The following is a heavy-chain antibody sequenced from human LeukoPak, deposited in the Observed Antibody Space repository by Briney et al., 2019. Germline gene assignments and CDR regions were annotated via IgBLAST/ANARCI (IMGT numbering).Heavy chain of an antibody. CDR3: AKDIGISPHDY. J-gene: IGHJ4*02. CDR1: GFTFSSYG. Sequence: GGSLRLSCVASGFTFSSYGMHWVRQAPGKGLEWVAVISYDGSNKYYADSVKGRFTISRDNSKNTLYLQMNSLRAEDTAVYYCAKDIGISPHDYWGQGTLVTVSS. CDR2: ISYDGSNK. V-gene: IGHV3-30*18. D-gene: IGHD2-15*01.